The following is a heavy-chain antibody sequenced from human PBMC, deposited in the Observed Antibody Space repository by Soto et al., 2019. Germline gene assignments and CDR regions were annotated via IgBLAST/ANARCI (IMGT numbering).Heavy chain of an antibody. CDR3: ARHGETSAFDI. V-gene: IGHV4-39*01. CDR1: GGSISSSSYY. CDR2: IYYSGST. J-gene: IGHJ3*02. Sequence: PSETLSLTCTVSGGSISSSSYYWGWIRQPPGKGLEWIGSIYYSGSTYYNPSLKSRVTISVDTSKNQFSLKLSSVTAADTAVYYCARHGETSAFDIWGQGTMVTVSS. D-gene: IGHD3-10*01.